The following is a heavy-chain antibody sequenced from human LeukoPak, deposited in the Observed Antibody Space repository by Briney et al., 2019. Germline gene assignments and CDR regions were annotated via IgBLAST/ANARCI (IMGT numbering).Heavy chain of an antibody. Sequence: GGSLRLSCAASGFTFSSYAMSWVRQAPGKGLEWVSAISGSGGSTYYADSVKGRFTISRDNSKNTLYLQMNSLRAEDTAVYYCAKRRPGGPYDSSGYYPPWGQGTLVTVSS. CDR3: AKRRPGGPYDSSGYYPP. CDR1: GFTFSSYA. D-gene: IGHD3-22*01. CDR2: ISGSGGST. V-gene: IGHV3-23*01. J-gene: IGHJ5*02.